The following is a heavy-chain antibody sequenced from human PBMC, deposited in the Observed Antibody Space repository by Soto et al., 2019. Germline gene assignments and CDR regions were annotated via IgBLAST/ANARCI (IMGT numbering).Heavy chain of an antibody. CDR2: ISYDGSNK. CDR1: GFTFSSYA. V-gene: IGHV3-30-3*01. J-gene: IGHJ3*02. Sequence: QVQLVESGGGVVQPGRSLRLSCAASGFTFSSYAMHWVRQAPGKGLEWVAVISYDGSNKYYADSVKGRFTISRDNSKNTLYLQMNSLRAEDMAVYYCARAAFDIWGQGTMVTVSS. CDR3: ARAAFDI.